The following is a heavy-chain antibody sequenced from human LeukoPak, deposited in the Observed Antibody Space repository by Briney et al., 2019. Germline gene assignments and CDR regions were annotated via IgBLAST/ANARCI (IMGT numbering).Heavy chain of an antibody. V-gene: IGHV3-21*01. D-gene: IGHD1-14*01. J-gene: IGHJ3*02. CDR1: GGTFSSCR. Sequence: GGSLRLSCAVSGGTFSSCRINWGRQAPGKGLEWVSSISSSSSYIYYADSVEGRFTISRDNAKNSLYLQMNILRAEVRAVYYCARARILADIWGQGTMVTVSS. CDR2: ISSSSSYI. CDR3: ARARILADI.